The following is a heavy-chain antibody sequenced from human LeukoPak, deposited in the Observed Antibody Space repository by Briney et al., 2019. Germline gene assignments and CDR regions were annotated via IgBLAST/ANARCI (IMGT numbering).Heavy chain of an antibody. V-gene: IGHV1-3*01. D-gene: IGHD6-13*01. CDR1: GYTFTSYA. CDR2: INAGNGNT. Sequence: ASVKVSRKASGYTFTSYAIHWVRQAPGQRLEWMGWINAGNGNTKYLQKFQGRVTITRDASASTAYMELSSLRSEDTAVYYCARGIYYFDYWGQGTLVTVSS. J-gene: IGHJ4*02. CDR3: ARGIYYFDY.